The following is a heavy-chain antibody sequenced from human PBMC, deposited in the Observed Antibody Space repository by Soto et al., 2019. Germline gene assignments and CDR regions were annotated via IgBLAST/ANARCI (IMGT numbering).Heavy chain of an antibody. CDR2: INAGNGNT. CDR3: ARVYDFWSGYYPPSWNGMDV. CDR1: GYTFTSYG. D-gene: IGHD3-3*01. J-gene: IGHJ6*02. Sequence: ASVKVSCKASGYTFTSYGVHWVRQAPGQRLEWMGWINAGNGNTRYSQKFQGRVTINRDTSASTAYMELRSLRSDDTAVYYCARVYDFWSGYYPPSWNGMDVWGHWTTVTVSS. V-gene: IGHV1-3*01.